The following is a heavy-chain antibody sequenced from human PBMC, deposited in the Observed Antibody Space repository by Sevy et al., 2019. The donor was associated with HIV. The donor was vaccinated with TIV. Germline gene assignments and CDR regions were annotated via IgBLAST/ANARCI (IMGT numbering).Heavy chain of an antibody. CDR3: GGGDTTMITDLDY. V-gene: IGHV3-23*01. J-gene: IGHJ4*02. CDR2: VTSDGTT. D-gene: IGHD3-16*01. Sequence: GGSLRLSCAASGLTLTTTGMSWVRQAPGKGLEWVAGVTSDGTTYYADSVRDRFTVSRDNSKNTLYLQLNSLRADDTAVFYCGGGDTTMITDLDYWGQGTLVTVSS. CDR1: GLTLTTTG.